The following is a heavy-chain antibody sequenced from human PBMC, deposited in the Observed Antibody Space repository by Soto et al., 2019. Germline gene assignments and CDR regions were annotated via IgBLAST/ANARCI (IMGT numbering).Heavy chain of an antibody. J-gene: IGHJ6*03. CDR1: GFTFSDYY. V-gene: IGHV3-11*01. CDR3: ARDRTVTTSLYYMDV. CDR2: ISSSGSTI. Sequence: GGSLRLSCAASGFTFSDYYMSWIRQAPGKGLEWVSYISSSGSTIYYEDSGKGRFTISRDNAKNSLYLQMNSLRAEDTAVYYCARDRTVTTSLYYMDVWGKGTTVTISS. D-gene: IGHD4-17*01.